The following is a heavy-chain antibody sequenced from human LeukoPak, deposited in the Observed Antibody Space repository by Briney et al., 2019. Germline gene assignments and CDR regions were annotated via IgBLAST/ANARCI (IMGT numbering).Heavy chain of an antibody. CDR2: INPDGTDK. CDR1: GFTVSSYW. CDR3: AREGIVVVPARRGLWGNYDTTGQALFPFDH. J-gene: IGHJ4*02. Sequence: PSGSVSLSCAASGFTVSSYWMGWVRQVPGEGLEWVAKINPDGTDKYYMDSVKGRFTISRDNAKNSLYLQMDSLRAEDTAVYYCAREGIVVVPARRGLWGNYDTTGQALFPFDHCGQGTLVTVSS. D-gene: IGHD2-2*01. V-gene: IGHV3-7*04.